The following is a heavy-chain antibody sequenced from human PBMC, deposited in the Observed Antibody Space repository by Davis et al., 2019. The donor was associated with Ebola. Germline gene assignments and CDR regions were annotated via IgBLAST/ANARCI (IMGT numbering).Heavy chain of an antibody. CDR2: IYYSGST. CDR3: ARGVYDYSNLRWFDP. CDR1: GGSISSFY. Sequence: PSETLSLTCTVSGGSISSFYWNWVRQPPGKGLEWIGYIYYSGSTNYNPSLKSRVTISVDTSKNQFSLKLSSVTAADTAVYYCARGVYDYSNLRWFDPWGQGTLVTVSS. V-gene: IGHV4-59*01. J-gene: IGHJ5*02. D-gene: IGHD4-11*01.